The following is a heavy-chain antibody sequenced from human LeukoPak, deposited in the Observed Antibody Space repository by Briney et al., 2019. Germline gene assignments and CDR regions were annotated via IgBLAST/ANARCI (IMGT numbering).Heavy chain of an antibody. V-gene: IGHV3-48*01. CDR1: GFTFSSYS. D-gene: IGHD2/OR15-2a*01. Sequence: QPGGSLRLSCAASGFTFSSYSMNWVRQAPGKGLEWVSYISSSSSTIYYADSVKGRFTISRDNSKNSLYLQMNSLRAEDTAVYYCARDAFVRVGSFIDYWGQGTLVTVSS. CDR2: ISSSSSTI. J-gene: IGHJ4*02. CDR3: ARDAFVRVGSFIDY.